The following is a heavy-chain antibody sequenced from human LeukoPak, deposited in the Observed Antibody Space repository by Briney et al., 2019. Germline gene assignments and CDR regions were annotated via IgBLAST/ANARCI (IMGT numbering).Heavy chain of an antibody. CDR3: TRAQIDY. CDR2: IRSKAYGGTT. V-gene: IGHV3-49*05. CDR1: GFTFGAYA. Sequence: KPGGSLRLSCTASGFTFGAYAMSWFRQAPGKGLEWVGFIRSKAYGGTTEYAASVKGRFTTSRDDSKSIAYLQMNSLKTEDTAVYYCTRAQIDYWGQGTLVTVSS. J-gene: IGHJ4*02.